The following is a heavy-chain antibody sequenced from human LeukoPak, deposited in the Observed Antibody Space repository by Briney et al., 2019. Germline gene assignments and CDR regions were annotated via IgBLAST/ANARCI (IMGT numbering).Heavy chain of an antibody. Sequence: SQTLSLTCTVSGGSISSGGYYWSWIRQHPGKGLEWIGYIYYSGGTYYNPSLKSRVTISVDTSKNQFSLKLSSVTAADTAVYYCARKYPDHWFDPWGQGTLVTVSS. V-gene: IGHV4-31*03. CDR3: ARKYPDHWFDP. CDR2: IYYSGGT. D-gene: IGHD6-6*01. J-gene: IGHJ5*02. CDR1: GGSISSGGYY.